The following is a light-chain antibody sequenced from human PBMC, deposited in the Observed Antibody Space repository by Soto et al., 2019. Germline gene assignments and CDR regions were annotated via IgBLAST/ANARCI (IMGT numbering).Light chain of an antibody. CDR2: EVS. V-gene: IGLV2-23*02. CDR3: CSYAGSRIFV. J-gene: IGLJ1*01. CDR1: SSDVGSYKF. Sequence: QSVLTQPAFVSGSPGQSITISRTGTSSDVGSYKFVSWYQQHPGKAPKVLIYEVSKRPSGVFNRFSGSKSGNTASLTISGLQAEDEADYYCCSYAGSRIFVFGTGTKVTVL.